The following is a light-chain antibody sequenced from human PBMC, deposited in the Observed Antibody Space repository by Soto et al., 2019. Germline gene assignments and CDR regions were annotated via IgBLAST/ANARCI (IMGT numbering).Light chain of an antibody. V-gene: IGKV3-20*01. J-gene: IGKJ3*01. CDR1: QSVSSSY. CDR3: QQYGSLGVI. Sequence: EIVLTQSPGTLSLSPGERATLSCRASQSVSSSYLAWYQQKPGQAPRLLIYGASSRATGIPDRFSGSGSGTDFPLTIGRREPEVFALYYCQQYGSLGVIFGLGTRGDIK. CDR2: GAS.